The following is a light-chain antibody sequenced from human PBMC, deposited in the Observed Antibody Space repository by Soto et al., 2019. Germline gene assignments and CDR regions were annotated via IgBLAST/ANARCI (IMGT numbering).Light chain of an antibody. V-gene: IGKV1-39*01. CDR3: QQSFTTPRT. J-gene: IGKJ1*01. CDR1: QNINNF. Sequence: DIQMTQSPSSLSASVGDRVTITCRASQNINNFLNWYQQQPGKAPNLLIYGASSLQSGVPSRFSGSGSGTDFTLTISSLQPKDFATYYCQQSFTTPRTFGQGTKVEIK. CDR2: GAS.